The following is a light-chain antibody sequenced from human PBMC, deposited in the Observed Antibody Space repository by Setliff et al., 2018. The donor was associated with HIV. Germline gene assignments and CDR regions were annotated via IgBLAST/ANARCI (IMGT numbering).Light chain of an antibody. Sequence: QSVLTQPASVSGSPGQSITISCTGSSSDVGNTLSVSWYQQNVGEVPKLLIYEVDRRPSGISHRFSGSKSGNTASLTISGLQVEDEADYYCCSYGSGDIWVFGGGTKVTGL. V-gene: IGLV2-23*02. CDR2: EVD. CDR1: SSDVGNTLS. J-gene: IGLJ2*01. CDR3: CSYGSGDIWV.